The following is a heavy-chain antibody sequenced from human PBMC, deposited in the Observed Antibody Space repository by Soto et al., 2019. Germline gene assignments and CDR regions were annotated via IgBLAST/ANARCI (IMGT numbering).Heavy chain of an antibody. J-gene: IGHJ4*01. CDR1: GVNFSSYA. D-gene: IGHD3-22*01. CDR3: PKGKREVWNYASSRHYSCGAY. CDR2: ISGSGGST. Sequence: GGSLRLSCPASGVNFSSYAMSWARQALGKGLEWVSAISGSGGSTYYGDSEKGRFTISGDNSKNTLYLQLNSLRAEDTAVYYGPKGKREVWNYASSRHYSCGAYWGTGTLVTVSS. V-gene: IGHV3-23*01.